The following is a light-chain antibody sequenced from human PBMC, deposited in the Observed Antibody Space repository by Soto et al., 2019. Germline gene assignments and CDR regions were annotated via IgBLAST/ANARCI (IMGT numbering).Light chain of an antibody. Sequence: DIQMTKSPSSLSASVGDRVTITCRASQGSRNALGWYQQKPGKAPKRLIYAASSLQSGVPSRFSGSGSGTEFTLTISSLQTEDFATYYCLQHNSYPWTFGQGTKVEIK. CDR1: QGSRNA. CDR3: LQHNSYPWT. V-gene: IGKV1-17*01. J-gene: IGKJ1*01. CDR2: AAS.